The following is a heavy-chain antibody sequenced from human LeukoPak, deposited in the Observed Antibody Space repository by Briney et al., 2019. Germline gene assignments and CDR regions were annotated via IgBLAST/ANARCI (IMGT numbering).Heavy chain of an antibody. Sequence: SETLSLTCTVSGGSISSGDYYWNWIRQPPGKGLEWIGYIYYSESTYYNPSLKSRVTISLDTSKTQFSLRLSSVTAADTAVYYCSRGLRGRSGYYFDSWGQGTLVTVSS. V-gene: IGHV4-30-4*01. CDR3: SRGLRGRSGYYFDS. CDR2: IYYSEST. J-gene: IGHJ4*02. CDR1: GGSISSGDYY.